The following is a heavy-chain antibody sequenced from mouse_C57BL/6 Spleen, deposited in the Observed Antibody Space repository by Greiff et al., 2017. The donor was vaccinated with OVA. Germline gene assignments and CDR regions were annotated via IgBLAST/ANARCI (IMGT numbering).Heavy chain of an antibody. Sequence: QVQLQQPGAELVKPGASVKMSCKASGYTFTSYWITWVKQRPGQGLEWIGDIYPGSGSTNYNEKFKSKATLPVDTSSSTAYMQLSSLTSEDSAVYYCAREIGLYDGYHYFDYWGQGTTLTVSS. V-gene: IGHV1-55*01. J-gene: IGHJ2*01. CDR1: GYTFTSYW. CDR3: AREIGLYDGYHYFDY. CDR2: IYPGSGST. D-gene: IGHD2-3*01.